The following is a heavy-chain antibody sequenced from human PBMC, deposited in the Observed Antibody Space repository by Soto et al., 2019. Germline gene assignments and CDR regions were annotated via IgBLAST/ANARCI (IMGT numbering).Heavy chain of an antibody. CDR1: GGSISIGGYS. D-gene: IGHD4-17*01. Sequence: SGTMYLTCAVSGGSISIGGYSWSWIRQPPGKGLEWIGYIFHSGSTYYNPSLKSRVTISVDRSKNQFSLKLSSVTAADTAVYYCARVGDYKYYYYGMDVWGQGTTVTVSS. V-gene: IGHV4-30-2*01. CDR2: IFHSGST. J-gene: IGHJ6*02. CDR3: ARVGDYKYYYYGMDV.